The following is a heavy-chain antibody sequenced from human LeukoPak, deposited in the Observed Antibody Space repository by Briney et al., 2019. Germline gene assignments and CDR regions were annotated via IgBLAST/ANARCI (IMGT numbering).Heavy chain of an antibody. Sequence: GGSLRLSCAASGFSVSYNYMSWVRQAPARGLEWVSVIYAGGDTYYADSVKGRFNISRDNSKNTVYLQMHSLRADDTAVYYCARISGTLCFDLWGLGTLVTVSS. CDR3: ARISGTLCFDL. D-gene: IGHD1-7*01. V-gene: IGHV3-66*01. CDR2: IYAGGDT. CDR1: GFSVSYNY. J-gene: IGHJ4*02.